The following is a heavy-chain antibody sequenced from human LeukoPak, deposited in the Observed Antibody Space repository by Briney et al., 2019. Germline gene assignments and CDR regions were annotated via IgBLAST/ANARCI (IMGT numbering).Heavy chain of an antibody. V-gene: IGHV4-34*01. J-gene: IGHJ1*01. CDR3: ARGVGPNSRRRFQF. CDR2: INHSGST. D-gene: IGHD1-26*01. CDR1: GGSFSGYY. Sequence: SETLSLTCAVYGGSFSGYYCSWIRQPPGKGLEWIGDINHSGSTNYNPPLKSRVTIPVDTSKNQTSLRLISVTAADTAVYYCARGVGPNSRRRFQFWGQGSLVTVSS.